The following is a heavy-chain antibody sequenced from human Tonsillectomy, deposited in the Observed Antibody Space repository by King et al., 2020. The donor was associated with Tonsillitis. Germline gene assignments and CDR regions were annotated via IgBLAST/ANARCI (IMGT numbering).Heavy chain of an antibody. Sequence: VRLVESGAEVKKPGSSVKVSCKASGGTFSSYVITWVRQAPGQGREWVGGTSPIFGTANYAQKFQGRVTITADESTSTAYMELSSLRSEDTAVYYCARYHSSEDYWGQGTLVTVSS. CDR1: GGTFSSYV. D-gene: IGHD6-13*01. V-gene: IGHV1-69*01. CDR3: ARYHSSEDY. CDR2: TSPIFGTA. J-gene: IGHJ4*02.